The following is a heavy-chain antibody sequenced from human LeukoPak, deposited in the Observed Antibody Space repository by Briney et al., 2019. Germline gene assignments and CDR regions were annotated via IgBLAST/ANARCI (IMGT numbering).Heavy chain of an antibody. CDR1: GFTFDDYG. V-gene: IGHV3-20*04. Sequence: GGSLKLSCAASGFTFDDYGMSWVRQAPGKGLEWISGVNWNGGSTGYADSVKGRFTISRDNAKNSLYLQMNSLRAEDMALYYCAKGTDYDFWSGYLDWGQGTVVTVSS. CDR2: VNWNGGST. CDR3: AKGTDYDFWSGYLD. J-gene: IGHJ4*02. D-gene: IGHD3-3*01.